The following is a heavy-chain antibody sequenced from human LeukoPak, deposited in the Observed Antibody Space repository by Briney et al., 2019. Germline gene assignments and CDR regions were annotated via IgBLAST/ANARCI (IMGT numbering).Heavy chain of an antibody. J-gene: IGHJ4*02. D-gene: IGHD6-6*01. Sequence: GGSLGLSCAASGFTVSSNYMSWVRQAPGKGLEWVSVIYGGGNTYYADSVKGRFTISRDNSKNTLYLQMNSLRAADTAVYYCARDKGTSYLSSFDYWGQGTLVTVSS. CDR1: GFTVSSNY. CDR2: IYGGGNT. CDR3: ARDKGTSYLSSFDY. V-gene: IGHV3-53*05.